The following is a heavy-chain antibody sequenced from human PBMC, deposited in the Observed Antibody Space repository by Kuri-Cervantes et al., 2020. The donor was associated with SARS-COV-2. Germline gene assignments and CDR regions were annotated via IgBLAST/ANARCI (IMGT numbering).Heavy chain of an antibody. Sequence: ASVKVSCKASGYTFTGYYTHWVRQAPGQGLEWMGWINPNSGGTNYAQKFQGRVTMTRDTSISTAYMELSRLRSDDTAVYYCARDPGYSYGYCSGGSCPSDYWGQGTLVTVSS. CDR2: INPNSGGT. J-gene: IGHJ4*02. CDR1: GYTFTGYY. CDR3: ARDPGYSYGYCSGGSCPSDY. V-gene: IGHV1-2*02. D-gene: IGHD2-15*01.